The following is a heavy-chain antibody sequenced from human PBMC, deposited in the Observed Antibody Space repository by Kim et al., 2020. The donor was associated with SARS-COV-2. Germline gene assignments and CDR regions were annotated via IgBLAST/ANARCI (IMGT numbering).Heavy chain of an antibody. J-gene: IGHJ4*02. CDR1: GGSFSGYY. CDR2: INHSGST. Sequence: SETLSLTCAVYGGSFSGYYWSWIRQPPGKGLEWIGEINHSGSTNYNPSLKSRVTISVDTSKNQFSLKLSSVTAADTAVYYYAASRREPTIFGVVIRREFDYWGQGTLVTVSS. V-gene: IGHV4-34*01. D-gene: IGHD3-3*01. CDR3: AASRREPTIFGVVIRREFDY.